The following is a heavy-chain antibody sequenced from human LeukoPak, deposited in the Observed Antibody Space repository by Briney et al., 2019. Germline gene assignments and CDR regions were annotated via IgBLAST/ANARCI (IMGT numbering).Heavy chain of an antibody. J-gene: IGHJ4*02. D-gene: IGHD3-10*01. Sequence: PGGSLRLSCAASGFTFSSYGMNWVRQAPGKGLEWVSGISTSGGNTYYADSVKGRFTISRDNSRNTLYLQMNSLRAEDTALYYCAKDYMIRGDIYGGFDYWGQGTLVTVSS. CDR3: AKDYMIRGDIYGGFDY. V-gene: IGHV3-23*01. CDR2: ISTSGGNT. CDR1: GFTFSSYG.